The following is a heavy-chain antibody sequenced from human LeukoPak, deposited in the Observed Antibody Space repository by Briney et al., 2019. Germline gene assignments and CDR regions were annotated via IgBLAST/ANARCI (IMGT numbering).Heavy chain of an antibody. CDR1: GFTFSSYT. CDR2: ISSSSSYI. J-gene: IGHJ4*02. Sequence: GGSLRLSCAASGFTFSSYTMNWVRQAPGKGLEWVSSISSSSSYIYYADSLKGRFTISRDNAQNSLYLQMNSLRAEDTAVYYCATMGDGYNSPIDYWGQGTLVTVSS. D-gene: IGHD5-24*01. CDR3: ATMGDGYNSPIDY. V-gene: IGHV3-21*01.